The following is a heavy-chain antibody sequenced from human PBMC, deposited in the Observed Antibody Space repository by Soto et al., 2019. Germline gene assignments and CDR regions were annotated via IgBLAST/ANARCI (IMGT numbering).Heavy chain of an antibody. CDR3: ARLRDDYGDYGWLNSEYYFDY. V-gene: IGHV1-18*01. D-gene: IGHD4-17*01. CDR2: ISAYNGKT. CDR1: GYTFTSYG. Sequence: QVQLVQSGAEVKKPGASVKVSCKASGYTFTSYGISWVRQAPRQGLECMGWISAYNGKTNYAQKLQGRVTMTTDTSTSTADMGLRSLRSDDTAVYYCARLRDDYGDYGWLNSEYYFDYWGQGTLVTVSS. J-gene: IGHJ4*02.